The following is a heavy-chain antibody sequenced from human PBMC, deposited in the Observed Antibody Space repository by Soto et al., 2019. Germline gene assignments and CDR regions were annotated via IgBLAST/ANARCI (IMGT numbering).Heavy chain of an antibody. CDR1: GGSISSSSYY. CDR3: ARHQVGGYCSGGRCRNWFDP. J-gene: IGHJ5*02. D-gene: IGHD2-15*01. V-gene: IGHV4-39*01. Sequence: SETLSLTCTVSGGSISSSSYYWGWIRQPPGKGLEWIGSIYYSGSTYYNPSLKSRVTISVDTSKNQFSLKLSSVTAADTAVYYCARHQVGGYCSGGRCRNWFDPWGQGTLVTVSS. CDR2: IYYSGST.